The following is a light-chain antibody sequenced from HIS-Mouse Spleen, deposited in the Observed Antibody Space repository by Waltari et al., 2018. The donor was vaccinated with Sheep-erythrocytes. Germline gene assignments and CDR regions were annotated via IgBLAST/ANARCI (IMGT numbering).Light chain of an antibody. V-gene: IGLV2-14*03. CDR3: SSYTSSYNHV. CDR2: DVS. Sequence: QSALTQPASVSGSPGQSITISCTGTSSDVGGYNYVSWYQHHPGKAPKIIIDDVSNRPSGVANRFSGSKSGNTASLTISGLQAEDEADYYCSSYTSSYNHVFATGTKVTVL. J-gene: IGLJ1*01. CDR1: SSDVGGYNY.